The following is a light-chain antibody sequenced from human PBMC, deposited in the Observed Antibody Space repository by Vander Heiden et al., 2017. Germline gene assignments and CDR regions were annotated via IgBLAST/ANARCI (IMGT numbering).Light chain of an antibody. CDR2: RDD. J-gene: IGLJ3*02. CDR1: NIGSKN. Sequence: SYDLTQAHSVSVALGQTARITCGGKNIGSKNVHWYQQKPGQAPALVIYRDDNRPSGIPERLSGSNSENTATLTISSAQVGDEADYFCQVGDNGSVVFGGGTKLTVL. V-gene: IGLV3-9*01. CDR3: QVGDNGSVV.